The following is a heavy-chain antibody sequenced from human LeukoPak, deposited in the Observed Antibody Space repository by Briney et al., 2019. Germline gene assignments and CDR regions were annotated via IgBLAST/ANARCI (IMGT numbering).Heavy chain of an antibody. J-gene: IGHJ4*02. D-gene: IGHD2-2*01. V-gene: IGHV4-34*01. Sequence: SETLSLTCAVYGGSFSGYYWSWIRQPPGKGLEWIGEINHSGSTNYNPSLKSRVTISVDTSKNQFSLKLSSVTAADTALYYCARALGYCSSTSCPPPYYFDYWGQGTLVTVSS. CDR2: INHSGST. CDR3: ARALGYCSSTSCPPPYYFDY. CDR1: GGSFSGYY.